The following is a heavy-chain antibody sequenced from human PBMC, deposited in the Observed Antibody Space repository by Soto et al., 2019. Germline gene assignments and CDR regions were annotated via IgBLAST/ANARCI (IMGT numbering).Heavy chain of an antibody. D-gene: IGHD3-9*01. V-gene: IGHV6-1*01. Sequence: PSQTLSLTCAISGDSVSSNSAAWNWIRQSPSRGLEWLGRTYYMSKWYNDYAVSVKSRITINPDTSKNQFSLQLNSVTPEDTAVYYCARGKVWDDILTGYYPYYYYYGMDVWGQGTTVTVSS. CDR3: ARGKVWDDILTGYYPYYYYYGMDV. J-gene: IGHJ6*02. CDR1: GDSVSSNSAA. CDR2: TYYMSKWYN.